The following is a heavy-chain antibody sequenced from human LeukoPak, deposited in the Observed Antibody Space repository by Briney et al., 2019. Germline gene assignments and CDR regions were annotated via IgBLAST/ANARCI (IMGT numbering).Heavy chain of an antibody. CDR3: RGPTQQWLYSGTDV. Sequence: GGSLRLSCTASGFTFGDHDMSWVRQAPGKGLEWLGFIRSKAYGGTTEYAASAKGRFTISRDDSKSIAYLQMNSLTTEDTAVYCSRGPTQQWLYSGTDVWGQGTTVIVSS. J-gene: IGHJ6*02. CDR1: GFTFGDHD. CDR2: IRSKAYGGTT. V-gene: IGHV3-49*04. D-gene: IGHD5-18*01.